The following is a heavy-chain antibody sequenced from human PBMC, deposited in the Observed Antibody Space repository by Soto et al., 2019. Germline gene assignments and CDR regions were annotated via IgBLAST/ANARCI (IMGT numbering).Heavy chain of an antibody. CDR1: GYTFTSYG. D-gene: IGHD4-17*01. V-gene: IGHV1-18*01. CDR2: ISAYNGNT. CDR3: ARDPTPRNNYLIGDATFFWFDP. J-gene: IGHJ5*02. Sequence: GASVQVSCKASGYTFTSYGISWVRQAPGQGLEWMGWISAYNGNTNYAQKLQGRVTMTTDTSTSTAYMELRSLRSDDTAVYYCARDPTPRNNYLIGDATFFWFDPWGQGTLVTVSS.